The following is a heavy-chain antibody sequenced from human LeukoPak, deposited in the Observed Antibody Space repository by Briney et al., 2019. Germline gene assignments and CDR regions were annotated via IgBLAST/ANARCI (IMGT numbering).Heavy chain of an antibody. Sequence: GGSLRLSCAASGFTFRDSGMHWVRQAPGKVLEWVAFIEFDGSINNYADSAKGRFTISRENSKNTLYLQMNSLRAEDTAVYYCAGLLEWSPDAFDIWGQGTMVTVSS. CDR1: GFTFRDSG. J-gene: IGHJ3*02. V-gene: IGHV3-30*02. CDR2: IEFDGSIN. CDR3: AGLLEWSPDAFDI. D-gene: IGHD3-3*01.